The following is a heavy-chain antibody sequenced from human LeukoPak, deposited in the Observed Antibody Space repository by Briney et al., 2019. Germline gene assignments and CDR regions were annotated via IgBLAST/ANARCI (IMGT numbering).Heavy chain of an antibody. CDR3: AKSRSRNMLTFGGVENWFDP. D-gene: IGHD3-16*01. Sequence: PGGSLRLSCGASGFTFSSYGMHWVRQAPGKGLEWVAVISYGGNKKYYADSVKGRFTISRDNSKNTLYLQMNSLRAEDTAVYYCAKSRSRNMLTFGGVENWFDPWGQGTLVTVSS. CDR1: GFTFSSYG. CDR2: ISYGGNKK. V-gene: IGHV3-30*18. J-gene: IGHJ5*02.